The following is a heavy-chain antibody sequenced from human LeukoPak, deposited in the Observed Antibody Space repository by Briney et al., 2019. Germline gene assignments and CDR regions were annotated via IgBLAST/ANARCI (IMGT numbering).Heavy chain of an antibody. CDR1: GGSISSYY. J-gene: IGHJ3*02. CDR3: ARVGASSDAFDI. CDR2: IYYSGST. D-gene: IGHD3-3*01. V-gene: IGHV4-59*01. Sequence: SETLSLTCTVSGGSISSYYWSWIRQPPGKGLEWIGYIYYSGSTNYNPSLKSRVTIPVDTSKNQFSLKLSSVTAADTAVYYCARVGASSDAFDIWGQGTMVTVSS.